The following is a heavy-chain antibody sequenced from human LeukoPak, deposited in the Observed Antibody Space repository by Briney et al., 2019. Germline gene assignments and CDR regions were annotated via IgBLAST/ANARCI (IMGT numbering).Heavy chain of an antibody. Sequence: GGSLRLSCAASGFAFDDYAMHWVRQAPGTGLEWVSLISGDGGSTYYADSVKGRFTISRDNAKNSLYLQMNNLRAEDTALYYCARVNSDYYDSSGYYYWGQGTLVTVSS. CDR2: ISGDGGST. V-gene: IGHV3-43*02. CDR3: ARVNSDYYDSSGYYY. J-gene: IGHJ4*02. CDR1: GFAFDDYA. D-gene: IGHD3-22*01.